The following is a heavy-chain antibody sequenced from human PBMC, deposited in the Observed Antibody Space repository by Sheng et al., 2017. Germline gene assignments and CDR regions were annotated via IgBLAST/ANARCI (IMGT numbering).Heavy chain of an antibody. CDR1: GFTFSTYS. CDR3: AKEYRAYLDY. D-gene: IGHD2-2*01. V-gene: IGHV3-23*04. Sequence: EVQLVESGGGLVKPGGSLRLSCAASGFTFSTYSMNWVRQAPGKGLEWVSSISGSGTSTYYADSVKGRFTSSRDNSKNTLYLQMDSLRAEDTALYYCAKEYRAYLDYWGQGTPVTVSS. J-gene: IGHJ4*02. CDR2: ISGSGTST.